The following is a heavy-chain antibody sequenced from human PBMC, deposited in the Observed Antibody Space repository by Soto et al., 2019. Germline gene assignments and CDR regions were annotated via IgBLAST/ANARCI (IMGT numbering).Heavy chain of an antibody. V-gene: IGHV3-21*01. Sequence: EVQLVESGGGLVQPGGSLRLSCAASGFTFSSYSMNWVRQAPGKGLEWVSSISSSSSYIYYADSVKGRFTISRDNAKNSLYLQMNSLRAEDTAVYYCARDHGFLEWLLPFDYWGQGTLVTVSS. J-gene: IGHJ4*02. CDR1: GFTFSSYS. CDR3: ARDHGFLEWLLPFDY. D-gene: IGHD3-3*01. CDR2: ISSSSSYI.